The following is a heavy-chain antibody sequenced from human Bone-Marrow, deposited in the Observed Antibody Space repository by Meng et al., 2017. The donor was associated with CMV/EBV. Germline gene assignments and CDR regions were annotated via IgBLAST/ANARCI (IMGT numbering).Heavy chain of an antibody. V-gene: IGHV1-69*05. Sequence: SVKVSCKASGGTFSSYAISWVRQAPGQGLEWMGGIIPIFGTANYAQKFQGRVTITTDESTSTAYMELSSLRSEDTAVYYCARSAGAYCGGDCSALFWGQGTMVTVSS. CDR2: IIPIFGTA. CDR3: ARSAGAYCGGDCSALF. J-gene: IGHJ3*01. D-gene: IGHD2-21*01. CDR1: GGTFSSYA.